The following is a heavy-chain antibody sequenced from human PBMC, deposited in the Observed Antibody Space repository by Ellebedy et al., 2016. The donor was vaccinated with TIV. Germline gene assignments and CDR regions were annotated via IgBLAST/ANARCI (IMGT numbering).Heavy chain of an antibody. V-gene: IGHV4-59*01. CDR2: IYYSGST. D-gene: IGHD5-12*01. Sequence: SETLSLTXTVSGGSISSYYWSWIRQPPGKGLEWIGYIYYSGSTNYNPSLKSRVTISVDTSKNQFSLKLSSVTAADTAVYYCARVYSGYENFDYWGRGTLVTVSS. CDR3: ARVYSGYENFDY. J-gene: IGHJ4*02. CDR1: GGSISSYY.